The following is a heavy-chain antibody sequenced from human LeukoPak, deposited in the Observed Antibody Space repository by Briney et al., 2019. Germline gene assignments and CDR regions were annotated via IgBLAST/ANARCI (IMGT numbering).Heavy chain of an antibody. J-gene: IGHJ5*02. V-gene: IGHV5-51*01. CDR3: ARLNRTTRGYSYGYGGNWFDP. D-gene: IGHD5-18*01. CDR2: IYPGDSDT. Sequence: GEPLKISCKGSGYSFTSYWIGWVRQLPGKGLEWMGIIYPGDSDTRYSPSFQGQVTISADKSISTAYLQWSSLKASDTAMYYCARLNRTTRGYSYGYGGNWFDPWGQGTLVTVSS. CDR1: GYSFTSYW.